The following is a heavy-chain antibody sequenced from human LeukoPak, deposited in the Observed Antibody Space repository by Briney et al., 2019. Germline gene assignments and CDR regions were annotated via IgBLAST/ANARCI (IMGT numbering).Heavy chain of an antibody. D-gene: IGHD1-1*01. CDR2: IYYSGST. J-gene: IGHJ5*02. Sequence: SETLSLTCTVSGGSISSSSYYWGWIRQPPGKGPEWIGSIYYSGSTHYNPSLKSRVTISVDTSKNQFSLKLSSVTAADTAVYYCARDRLQLQSWGQGTLVTVSS. V-gene: IGHV4-39*07. CDR3: ARDRLQLQS. CDR1: GGSISSSSYY.